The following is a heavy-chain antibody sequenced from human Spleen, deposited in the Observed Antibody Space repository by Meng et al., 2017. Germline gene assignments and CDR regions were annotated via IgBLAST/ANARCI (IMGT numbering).Heavy chain of an antibody. CDR1: GFTFSSYA. J-gene: IGHJ5*02. CDR2: IWYDGSNK. V-gene: IGHV3-33*08. CDR3: ARDDWAS. D-gene: IGHD3-9*01. Sequence: GGSLRLSCAASGFTFSSYAMHWVRQAPGKGLEWVAFIWYDGSNKYYADSVKGRFTISRDNSKNTLYLQMNSLRAEDTAVYYCARDDWASWGQGTLVTVSS.